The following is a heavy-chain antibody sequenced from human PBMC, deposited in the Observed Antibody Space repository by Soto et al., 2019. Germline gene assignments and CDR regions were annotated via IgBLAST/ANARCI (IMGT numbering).Heavy chain of an antibody. CDR3: ASDGGYCSSTSCYGGYFDY. Sequence: QVQLVESGGGVVQPGRSLILSCAASGFTFSSYGMHWVRQAPGKGLEWVAVIWYDGSNKYYADSVKGRFTISRDNSKNTLYLQMNSLRAEDTAVYYCASDGGYCSSTSCYGGYFDYWGQGTLVTVSS. D-gene: IGHD2-2*01. CDR1: GFTFSSYG. V-gene: IGHV3-33*01. CDR2: IWYDGSNK. J-gene: IGHJ4*02.